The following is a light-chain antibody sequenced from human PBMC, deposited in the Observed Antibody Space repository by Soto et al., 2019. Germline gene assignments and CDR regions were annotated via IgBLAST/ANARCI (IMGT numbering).Light chain of an antibody. Sequence: EIVMTQSPATLSVSPGERVTLSCRVSQSVSSNLAWYQQKPGQTPRLLIYDASTGATGIPARFSGSGSGTEFTLTISSLQSEDFAVYYCQQYNNWPRTFGQGTKVEIK. CDR3: QQYNNWPRT. CDR1: QSVSSN. V-gene: IGKV3-15*01. CDR2: DAS. J-gene: IGKJ1*01.